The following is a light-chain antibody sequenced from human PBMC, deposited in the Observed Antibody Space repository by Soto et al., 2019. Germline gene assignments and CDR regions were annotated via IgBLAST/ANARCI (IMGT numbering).Light chain of an antibody. CDR2: GAS. V-gene: IGKV3-20*01. CDR3: QQYGSSPPWT. CDR1: QSVSSSY. Sequence: EIFLTQSPGTLSLSPGERATLSGRAIQSVSSSYLAWYQQKPGQAPRLLIYGASSRAPGIPDRFSGSGSGTDFTLTISRLEPEDFAVYYCQQYGSSPPWTFGQGTKVDIK. J-gene: IGKJ1*01.